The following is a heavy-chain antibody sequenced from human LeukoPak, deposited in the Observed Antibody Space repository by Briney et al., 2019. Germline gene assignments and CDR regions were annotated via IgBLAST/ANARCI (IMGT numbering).Heavy chain of an antibody. D-gene: IGHD3-3*01. CDR1: GGSISNSSYY. CDR2: IYYSGST. V-gene: IGHV4-39*01. CDR3: ASGGYDFWSGYFPHDAFDI. Sequence: SETLSLTCTVYGGSISNSSYYWGWIRQPPGKGLEWIGSIYYSGSTYYNPSLKSRVTISVDTSKNQFSLKLSSVTAADTAVYYCASGGYDFWSGYFPHDAFDIWGQGTMVTVSS. J-gene: IGHJ3*02.